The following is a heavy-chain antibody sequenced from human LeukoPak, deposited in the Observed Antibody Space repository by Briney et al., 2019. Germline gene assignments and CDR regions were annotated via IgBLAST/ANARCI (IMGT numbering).Heavy chain of an antibody. Sequence: SETLSLTCAVYGGSFSGYYWSWIRQPPGKGLEWIGEIIHSGNTNYNPSLKSRATMSVDTSKNQFSLKLTSVTAADTAVYYCARTRGWWFIDYWGQGTLVTVSS. J-gene: IGHJ4*02. CDR3: ARTRGWWFIDY. V-gene: IGHV4-34*12. CDR2: IIHSGNT. D-gene: IGHD2-15*01. CDR1: GGSFSGYY.